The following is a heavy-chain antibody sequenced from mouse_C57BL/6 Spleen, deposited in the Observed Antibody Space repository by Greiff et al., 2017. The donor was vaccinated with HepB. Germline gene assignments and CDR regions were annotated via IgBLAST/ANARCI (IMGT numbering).Heavy chain of an antibody. Sequence: EVQGVESGGGLVQPGGSLSLSCAASGFTFTDYYMSWVRQPPGKALEWLGFIRNKANGYTTEYSASVKGRFTISRANSQSILYLQMNALRAEDSATYYCARLGGTSWYFDVWGTGTTVTVSS. CDR2: IRNKANGYTT. CDR1: GFTFTDYY. CDR3: ARLGGTSWYFDV. J-gene: IGHJ1*03. D-gene: IGHD4-1*01. V-gene: IGHV7-3*01.